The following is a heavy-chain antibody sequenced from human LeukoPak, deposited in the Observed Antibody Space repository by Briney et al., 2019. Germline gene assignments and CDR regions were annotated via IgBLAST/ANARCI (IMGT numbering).Heavy chain of an antibody. CDR3: ARDMYDFLSAAYYFDY. J-gene: IGHJ4*02. Sequence: ASVKVSCRASGYTFSGHYMHWVRQAPGQGLEWMGWINPNTGGTNYAQKFQGGVIMTRDTSISTVYMELRRLRSDDTAVYYCARDMYDFLSAAYYFDYWGQGTLVTVSS. CDR2: INPNTGGT. CDR1: GYTFSGHY. V-gene: IGHV1-2*02. D-gene: IGHD3-3*01.